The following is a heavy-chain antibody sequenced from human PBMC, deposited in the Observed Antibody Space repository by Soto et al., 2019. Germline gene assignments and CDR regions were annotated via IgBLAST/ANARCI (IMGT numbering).Heavy chain of an antibody. Sequence: QVQLQESGPGLVNPSETLSLTCTVSGGSISSYYWSWIRQSPGKGLEWVAYISHTGPTDYTPSLKSRLTISLDTSKNQFSLKLTSVTAADTAVYYCARGPPWIDAFAIWGQGTKVTVSP. CDR2: ISHTGPT. D-gene: IGHD5-12*01. V-gene: IGHV4-59*01. CDR1: GGSISSYY. CDR3: ARGPPWIDAFAI. J-gene: IGHJ3*02.